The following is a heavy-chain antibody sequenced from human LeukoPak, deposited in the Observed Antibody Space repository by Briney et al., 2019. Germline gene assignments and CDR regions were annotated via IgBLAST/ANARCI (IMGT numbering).Heavy chain of an antibody. V-gene: IGHV4-39*07. J-gene: IGHJ6*03. D-gene: IGHD2-15*01. CDR2: INHSGST. Sequence: SETLSLTCTVSGGSISSSSYYWSWIRQPPGKGLEWIGEINHSGSTNYNPSLKSRVTISVDTSKNQFSLKLSSVTAADTAVYYCARGLRGYCSGGSCYPGRYYYYYMDVWGKGTTVTVSS. CDR3: ARGLRGYCSGGSCYPGRYYYYYMDV. CDR1: GGSISSSSYY.